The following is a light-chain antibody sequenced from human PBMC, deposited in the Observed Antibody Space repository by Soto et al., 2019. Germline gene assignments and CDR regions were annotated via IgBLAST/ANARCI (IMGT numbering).Light chain of an antibody. CDR2: EDT. J-gene: IGLJ2*01. Sequence: QSVLTQPASVSGSPGQSITISCTGTSSDVGSYNTVSWYQQHPGKAPKLMIFEDTERPSGVSHRFSASKSGSTAYLSISGLQAEDEAYYYCCSSAGDTLVVFGGGTKVTVL. V-gene: IGLV2-23*01. CDR1: SSDVGSYNT. CDR3: CSSAGDTLVV.